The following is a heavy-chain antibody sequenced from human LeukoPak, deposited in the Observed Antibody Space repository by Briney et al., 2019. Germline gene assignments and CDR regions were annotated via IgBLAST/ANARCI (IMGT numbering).Heavy chain of an antibody. D-gene: IGHD6-19*01. CDR2: INHSGST. CDR3: ARRYRELYSSGWYEDY. CDR1: GGSFSGYY. Sequence: SETLSLTCAVYGGSFSGYYWSWIRQPPGKGLEWIGEINHSGSTNYNPSLKSRVTISVDTSKNQFSLKLSSVTAADTAVYYCARRYRELYSSGWYEDYWGQGTLVTVSS. V-gene: IGHV4-34*01. J-gene: IGHJ4*02.